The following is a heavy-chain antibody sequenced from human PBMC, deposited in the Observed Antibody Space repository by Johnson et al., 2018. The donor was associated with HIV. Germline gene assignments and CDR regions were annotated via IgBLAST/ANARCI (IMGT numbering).Heavy chain of an antibody. J-gene: IGHJ3*02. V-gene: IGHV3-33*06. CDR2: IWYAGSNK. CDR1: GFTFSSYG. Sequence: QVQLVESGGGVVQPGRSLRLSCAASGFTFSSYGMHWVRQAPGKGLEWVAVIWYAGSNKYYADSVKGRFTISRDNSKNTLYLQMNSLRAEDTAVYYCAKASQQLVFYVAVDIWGQGTMVTVSS. CDR3: AKASQQLVFYVAVDI. D-gene: IGHD6-13*01.